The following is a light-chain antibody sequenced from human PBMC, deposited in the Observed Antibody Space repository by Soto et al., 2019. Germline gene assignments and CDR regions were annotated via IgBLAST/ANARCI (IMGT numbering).Light chain of an antibody. J-gene: IGKJ1*01. V-gene: IGKV3-20*01. CDR1: QSVSSRY. CDR2: GES. Sequence: EIVLTQAPGTLSLSPGERATLSCRASQSVSSRYLAWYQQIRGQAPRLLIYGESNRDTCIPDRFIGSGSGTDFTLTISRLETEYLALYYCQQYVTSHGTFGQGTKVEIK. CDR3: QQYVTSHGT.